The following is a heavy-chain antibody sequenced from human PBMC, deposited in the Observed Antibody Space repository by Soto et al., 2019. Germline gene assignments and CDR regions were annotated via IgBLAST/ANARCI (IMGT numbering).Heavy chain of an antibody. Sequence: QLVESGGGVVQPGTSLKLSCVTSGFTFTDHGIHWVRQAPGKGLEWVADISFNGIDKWYQDSVEGRFLIFRDNFKGAAYLQMHGLTLEDTAMYYCGSGGGRNGHGTRFDYWGQGTLVTVSS. J-gene: IGHJ4*02. V-gene: IGHV3-30*19. CDR1: GFTFTDHG. CDR3: GSGGGRNGHGTRFDY. CDR2: ISFNGIDK. D-gene: IGHD1-1*01.